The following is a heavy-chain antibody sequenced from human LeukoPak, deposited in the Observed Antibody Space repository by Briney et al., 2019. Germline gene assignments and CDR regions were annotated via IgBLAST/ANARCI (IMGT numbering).Heavy chain of an antibody. CDR1: GDTVSNKNAA. Sequence: SQTLSLTCAVSGDTVSNKNAAWNWIRQSPSRGLEWLGRTYYRSKWYNDYAVSMKGRIDINPDTSKNQFSLKLNSVTAADTAFYYCASLTLADTSRYGEFEYWGQGTLVPVSS. J-gene: IGHJ4*02. CDR2: TYYRSKWYN. CDR3: ASLTLADTSRYGEFEY. V-gene: IGHV6-1*01. D-gene: IGHD3-22*01.